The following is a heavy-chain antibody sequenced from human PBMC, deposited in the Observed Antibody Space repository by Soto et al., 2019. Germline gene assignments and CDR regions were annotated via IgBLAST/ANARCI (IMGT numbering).Heavy chain of an antibody. D-gene: IGHD4-17*01. CDR3: ATSNDYGATFDI. Sequence: ASVKGSCKASGYTFTSDGISWVRQAPGQGLEWMGWISAYNGNTNYAQKLQGRVTMTTDTSTSTAYMELRSLRSDDTAVYYCATSNDYGATFDIWGQGTMVTVSS. J-gene: IGHJ3*02. V-gene: IGHV1-18*01. CDR2: ISAYNGNT. CDR1: GYTFTSDG.